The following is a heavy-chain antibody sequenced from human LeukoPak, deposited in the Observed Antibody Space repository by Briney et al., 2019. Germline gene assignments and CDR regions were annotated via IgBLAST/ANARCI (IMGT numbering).Heavy chain of an antibody. J-gene: IGHJ4*02. CDR2: INHSGST. D-gene: IGHD6-19*01. V-gene: IGHV4-39*07. CDR1: GGSISSRSNY. Sequence: SETLSLTCTVSGGSISSRSNYWSWIRQPPGKGLEWIGEINHSGSTNYNPSLKSRVTISVDTSKNQFSLKLSSVTAADTAVYYCARGRYSSGWYTSYWGQGTLVTVSS. CDR3: ARGRYSSGWYTSY.